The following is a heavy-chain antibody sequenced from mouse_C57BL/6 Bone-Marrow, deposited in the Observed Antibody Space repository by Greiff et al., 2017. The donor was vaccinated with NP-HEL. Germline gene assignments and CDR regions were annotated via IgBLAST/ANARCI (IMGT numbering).Heavy chain of an antibody. CDR1: GYTFTSYG. CDR3: ARRTGEVSRMEY. V-gene: IGHV1-81*01. CDR2: IYPRSGNT. D-gene: IGHD2-10*02. J-gene: IGHJ4*01. Sequence: QVQLQQSGAELARPGASVKLSCKASGYTFTSYGISWVKQRTGQGLEWIGEIYPRSGNTYYNEKFKGKATLTADKYSSPAYIELHSLNPETSAVSFCARRTGEVSRMEYWGQGTSVTVSA.